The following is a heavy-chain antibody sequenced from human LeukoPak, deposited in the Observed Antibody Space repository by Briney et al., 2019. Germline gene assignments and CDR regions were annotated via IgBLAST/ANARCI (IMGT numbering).Heavy chain of an antibody. Sequence: GASVKVSCKVSGYTLTELSMHWVRQAPGKGLEWMGGFDPEDGETIYAHKFQGRVTMTEDTSTDTAYMELSSLRSEDTAVYYCATDLYGGEYQLLSGWFDPWGQGTLVTVSS. CDR2: FDPEDGET. CDR1: GYTLTELS. J-gene: IGHJ5*02. D-gene: IGHD2-2*01. V-gene: IGHV1-24*01. CDR3: ATDLYGGEYQLLSGWFDP.